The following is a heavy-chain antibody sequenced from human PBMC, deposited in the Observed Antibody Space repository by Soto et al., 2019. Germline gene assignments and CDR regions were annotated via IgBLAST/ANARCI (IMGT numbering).Heavy chain of an antibody. CDR2: IKQDGSEE. D-gene: IGHD4-4*01. CDR3: ARHLDYNLDC. V-gene: IGHV3-7*03. CDR1: GFTFSSYW. Sequence: EVQLVESGGDLVKPGVSLRLSCAASGFTFSSYWMTWVRQAPGRGLEWVANIKQDGSEEYSVDSVKGRFIVSRDNAKNAVYLQMNSLRAEDTAVYYCARHLDYNLDCWGQGTLVTVSS. J-gene: IGHJ4*02.